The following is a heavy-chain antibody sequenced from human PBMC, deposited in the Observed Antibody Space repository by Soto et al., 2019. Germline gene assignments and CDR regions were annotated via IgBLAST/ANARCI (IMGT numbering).Heavy chain of an antibody. D-gene: IGHD3-3*01. CDR1: GGSISSGGCY. J-gene: IGHJ6*03. CDR2: IYYSGST. CDR3: ARVVVTAYDFWSGYQNSQYYMDV. V-gene: IGHV4-31*03. Sequence: SETLSVTCTVSGGSISSGGCYWSWISQHPGKGLEWIGYIYYSGSTYYNPSLKSRVTISVDTSKNQFSLKLSSVTAADTAVYYCARVVVTAYDFWSGYQNSQYYMDVWGKGTTVTVSS.